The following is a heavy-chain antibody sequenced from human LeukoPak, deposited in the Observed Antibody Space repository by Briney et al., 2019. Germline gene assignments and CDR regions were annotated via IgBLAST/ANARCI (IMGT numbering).Heavy chain of an antibody. CDR3: ARDSRASSSAAPGGYYYYMDV. CDR1: GFTFSSYS. D-gene: IGHD6-6*01. V-gene: IGHV3-48*01. CDR2: ISSSSSTI. Sequence: PGGSLRLSCAASGFTFSSYSMNWVSQAPGKWLEWVSYISSSSSTIYYADSVKGRFTISRDNAKNPLYLQMNSLRAEDTAVYYCARDSRASSSAAPGGYYYYMDVWGKGTTVTVSS. J-gene: IGHJ6*03.